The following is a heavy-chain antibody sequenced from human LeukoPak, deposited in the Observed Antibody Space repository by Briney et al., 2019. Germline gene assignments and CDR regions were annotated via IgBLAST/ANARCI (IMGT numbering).Heavy chain of an antibody. V-gene: IGHV3-23*01. Sequence: GGSLRLSCAASGFTFSSYAMSWVRQAPGRGLEWVSAISGSGGSTYYADSVKGRFTISRDNSKNTLYLQMNSLRAEDTAVYYCAKVTAMGYYYYYGMDVWGQGTTVTVSS. CDR1: GFTFSSYA. D-gene: IGHD5-18*01. CDR3: AKVTAMGYYYYYGMDV. CDR2: ISGSGGST. J-gene: IGHJ6*02.